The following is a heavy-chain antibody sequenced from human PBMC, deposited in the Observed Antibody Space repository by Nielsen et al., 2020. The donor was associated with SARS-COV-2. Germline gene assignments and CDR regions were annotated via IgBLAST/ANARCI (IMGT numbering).Heavy chain of an antibody. CDR3: ARDFHDSSGYYFSGNAGFRFDP. V-gene: IGHV3-23*01. CDR1: GFTFSGYA. D-gene: IGHD3-22*01. J-gene: IGHJ5*02. CDR2: FSGRGGT. Sequence: GESLKISCTASGFTFSGYAMSWVRQAPGKGLEWVSAFSGRGGTHYADSVKGRFTISRDNSKNTLYLQMNSLRAEDTAVYYCARDFHDSSGYYFSGNAGFRFDPWGQGTLVTVSS.